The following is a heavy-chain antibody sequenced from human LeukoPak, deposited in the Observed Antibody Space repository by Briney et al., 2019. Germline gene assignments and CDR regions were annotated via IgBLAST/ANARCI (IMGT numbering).Heavy chain of an antibody. CDR3: ARDSRFCGADCYSNQIPHYYFDY. D-gene: IGHD2-21*02. V-gene: IGHV4-59*01. Sequence: KTSETLSLTCTVSGGSISSYYWSWIRQPPGKGLEWIGYIYYSGSTNYNPSLKSRVTISVDTSKNQFSLKLSSVTAADTAVYYCARDSRFCGADCYSNQIPHYYFDYWGQGTLVTVSS. CDR1: GGSISSYY. J-gene: IGHJ4*02. CDR2: IYYSGST.